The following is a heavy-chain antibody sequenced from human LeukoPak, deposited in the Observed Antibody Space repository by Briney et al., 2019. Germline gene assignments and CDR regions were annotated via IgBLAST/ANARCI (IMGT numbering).Heavy chain of an antibody. CDR2: INHSGST. D-gene: IGHD2-2*01. CDR3: ATEGYQLLRY. Sequence: PSETLSLTCAVYGGSFSGYYWSWIRQPPGKGLEWIGEINHSGSTNYNPSLKSRVTISVDTSKNQFSLKLSSVTAADTAVYYCATEGYQLLRYWGQGTLVTVSS. J-gene: IGHJ4*02. V-gene: IGHV4-34*01. CDR1: GGSFSGYY.